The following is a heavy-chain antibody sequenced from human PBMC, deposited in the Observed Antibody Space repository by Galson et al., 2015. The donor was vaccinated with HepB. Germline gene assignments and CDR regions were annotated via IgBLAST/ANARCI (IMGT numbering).Heavy chain of an antibody. Sequence: PALVKPTQTLTRTCTFSGFSLRTRGVGVGWIRQPPGKALEWLALIYWDDDKRYSPSLKTRLTITKDTSKNQVVLTVTNMDPVDTATYYCAQASASRWWRYFQHWGQGTLVTVSS. J-gene: IGHJ1*01. CDR1: GFSLRTRGVG. D-gene: IGHD6-13*01. CDR2: IYWDDDK. V-gene: IGHV2-5*02. CDR3: AQASASRWWRYFQH.